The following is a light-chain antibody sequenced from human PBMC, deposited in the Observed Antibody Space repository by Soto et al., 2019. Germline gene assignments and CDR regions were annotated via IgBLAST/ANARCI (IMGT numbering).Light chain of an antibody. Sequence: SALTQPASVSGSPGQSITISCTGTSSDVGGYNYVSWYQQHPGEAPKLMIYEVSNRPSGVSNRFSGSKSGNTASLTISGLQAEDEADYYCSSYTSSSTLLYVFGTGTKVTVL. J-gene: IGLJ1*01. V-gene: IGLV2-14*01. CDR2: EVS. CDR1: SSDVGGYNY. CDR3: SSYTSSSTLLYV.